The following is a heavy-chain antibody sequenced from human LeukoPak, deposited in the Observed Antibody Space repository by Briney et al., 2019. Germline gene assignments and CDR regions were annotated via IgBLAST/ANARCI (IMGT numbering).Heavy chain of an antibody. Sequence: TGGSLRLSCAASGFTFSSYAMSWVRQAPGKGLEWVSAISGSGGSTYYADSVKGRFTISKDNSKNTLYLQMNSLRAEDTAVYYRAKDRRSYGRTRIAWGQGTLVTVSS. CDR1: GFTFSSYA. D-gene: IGHD5-18*01. CDR3: AKDRRSYGRTRIA. CDR2: ISGSGGST. V-gene: IGHV3-23*01. J-gene: IGHJ5*02.